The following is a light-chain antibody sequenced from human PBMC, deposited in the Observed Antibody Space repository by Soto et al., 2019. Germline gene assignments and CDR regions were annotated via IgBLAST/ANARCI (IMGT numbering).Light chain of an antibody. J-gene: IGLJ1*01. CDR1: SSNIANNY. Sequence: QSVLTQPPSVSAAPGQRVTISCSGSSSNIANNYVSWYQQLPGTAPKLLIYDNNKRPSGIPDRISGSKSGTSATLGITELQTGDEADYYCGTWDTSLSVYVFGTGTKVTV. CDR3: GTWDTSLSVYV. V-gene: IGLV1-51*01. CDR2: DNN.